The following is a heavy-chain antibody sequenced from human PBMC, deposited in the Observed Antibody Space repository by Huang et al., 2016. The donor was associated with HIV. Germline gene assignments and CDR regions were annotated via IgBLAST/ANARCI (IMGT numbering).Heavy chain of an antibody. Sequence: QVQLVESGGGLVQPGRSLRLSCAASGFTFTNYAIHWVRQAPGKGLAWVAFISDDGRNKFYGDSGKGRFTISRDNSKSTLYLLMNSLRVDDTALYYCARAAVPGDGDWFDPWGQGTLVTVSS. D-gene: IGHD6-19*01. CDR2: ISDDGRNK. J-gene: IGHJ5*02. V-gene: IGHV3-30*04. CDR3: ARAAVPGDGDWFDP. CDR1: GFTFTNYA.